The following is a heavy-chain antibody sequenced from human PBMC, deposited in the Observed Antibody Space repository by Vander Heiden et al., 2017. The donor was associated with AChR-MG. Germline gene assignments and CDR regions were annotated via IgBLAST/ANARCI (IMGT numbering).Heavy chain of an antibody. J-gene: IGHJ4*02. CDR2: ISISSTSI. D-gene: IGHD2-2*02. Sequence: EVQLVESGGGLVKSGGSLRLSCAPSGFTFSYYRMNWVRQAPGEGLEWVSVISISSTSIFYADSVKGRFTISRDNAKNSLYLQMNSLRAEDTAVYYCARGCGGTNCYTRHLDYWGQGTLVSVSS. CDR1: GFTFSYYR. CDR3: ARGCGGTNCYTRHLDY. V-gene: IGHV3-21*01.